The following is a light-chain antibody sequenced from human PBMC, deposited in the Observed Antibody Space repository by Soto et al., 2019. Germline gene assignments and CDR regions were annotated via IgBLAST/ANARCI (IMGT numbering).Light chain of an antibody. CDR1: SSNIGSNY. CDR3: AAWDDSLSGPVV. V-gene: IGLV1-47*01. CDR2: RNN. Sequence: QSVLTQPPSASGTPGQRVTISCSGSSSNIGSNYVYWYQQLPGTAPKLLIYRNNQRPSGVPDRVSGSKSGTSASLAISGLRSEDEDDYYCAAWDDSLSGPVVFGGGTKLTVL. J-gene: IGLJ2*01.